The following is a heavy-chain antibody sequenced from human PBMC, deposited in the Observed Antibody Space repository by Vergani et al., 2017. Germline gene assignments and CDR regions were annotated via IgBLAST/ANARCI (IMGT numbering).Heavy chain of an antibody. CDR1: GYTFTSYA. Sequence: QVQLVQSGAEVKKPGASVKVSCKASGYTFTSYAMHWVRQAPGQRLEWMGWINAGNGNTKYSQKFQVRGTITRDTSASTAYMELSSLRSEDTAVYYCARENSGGYYNYFDYWGQGTLVTVSS. CDR3: ARENSGGYYNYFDY. J-gene: IGHJ4*02. V-gene: IGHV1-3*01. D-gene: IGHD1-26*01. CDR2: INAGNGNT.